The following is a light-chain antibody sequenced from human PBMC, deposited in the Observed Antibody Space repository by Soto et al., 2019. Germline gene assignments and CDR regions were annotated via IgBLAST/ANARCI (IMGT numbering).Light chain of an antibody. CDR3: QQYYSYTWT. Sequence: DIRMTQAPSTLSASGGDTVSINCRASQSINTLLAWYQQKPGKAPTLLIYKASKLESGVPSRFSGSVSGTELTITIRCMQPEDSATYYCQQYYSYTWTFGQGTKVEIK. CDR1: QSINTL. V-gene: IGKV1-5*03. CDR2: KAS. J-gene: IGKJ1*01.